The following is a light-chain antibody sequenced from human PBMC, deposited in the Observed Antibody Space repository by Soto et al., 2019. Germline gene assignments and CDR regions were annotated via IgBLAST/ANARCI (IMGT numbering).Light chain of an antibody. Sequence: DIQMTQSPSTLSASVGDRVTITCRASQSISNWLAWYQQKPGKAPKLLIYDASNLESGVPSRFSGSGSGTEFTLTISCLQPDDFATYYCQQYNTYGTFGQGTKVVI. J-gene: IGKJ1*01. CDR1: QSISNW. V-gene: IGKV1-5*01. CDR3: QQYNTYGT. CDR2: DAS.